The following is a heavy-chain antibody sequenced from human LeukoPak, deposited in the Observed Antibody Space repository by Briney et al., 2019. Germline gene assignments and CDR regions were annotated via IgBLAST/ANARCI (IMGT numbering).Heavy chain of an antibody. Sequence: PGGSLRLSCAASGFTVSSNYMSWVRQAPGKGLEWVSVIYSGGSTYYADSVKGRFTISRDNSKNTLYLQMNSLRAEDTAVYYCARASGYSYGAGEIDYWGQGTLVTVSS. CDR2: IYSGGST. D-gene: IGHD5-18*01. CDR1: GFTVSSNY. J-gene: IGHJ4*02. V-gene: IGHV3-53*01. CDR3: ARASGYSYGAGEIDY.